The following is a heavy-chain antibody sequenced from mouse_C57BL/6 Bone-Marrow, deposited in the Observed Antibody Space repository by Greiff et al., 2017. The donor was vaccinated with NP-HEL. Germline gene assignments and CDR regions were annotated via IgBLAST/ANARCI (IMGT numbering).Heavy chain of an antibody. D-gene: IGHD1-1*01. CDR1: GYSITSGYY. V-gene: IGHV3-6*01. CDR3: ARDITTVVDWYFDV. CDR2: ISYDGSN. Sequence: EVQLVESGPGLVKPSQSLSLTCSVTGYSITSGYYWNWIRQFPGNKLEWMGYISYDGSNNYNPSLKNRISITRDTSKNQFFLKLNSVTTEDTATYYCARDITTVVDWYFDVWGTGTTVTVSS. J-gene: IGHJ1*03.